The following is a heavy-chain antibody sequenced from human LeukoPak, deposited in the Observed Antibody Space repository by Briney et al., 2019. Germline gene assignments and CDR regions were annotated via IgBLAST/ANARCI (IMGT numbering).Heavy chain of an antibody. D-gene: IGHD2-15*01. V-gene: IGHV3-9*01. Sequence: GGSLRLSCAASGFTFDDYAMHWVRQAPGKGLEWVSGISWNSGSIAYADSVKGRFTISRDNAKNSLYLQMNSLRAEYTALYYCAKDVVAALWSIDYWGQGTLVTVSS. CDR2: ISWNSGSI. J-gene: IGHJ4*02. CDR1: GFTFDDYA. CDR3: AKDVVAALWSIDY.